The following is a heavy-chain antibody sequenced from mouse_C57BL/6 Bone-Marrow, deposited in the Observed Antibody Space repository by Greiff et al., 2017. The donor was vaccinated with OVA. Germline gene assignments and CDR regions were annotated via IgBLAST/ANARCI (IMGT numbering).Heavy chain of an antibody. CDR2: IYPYNGVS. CDR3: AREVDYYGSDAMDY. D-gene: IGHD1-1*01. Sequence: VQLQQSGPELVKPGASVKISCKASGYSFTGYYMHWVKQSHGNILDWIGYIYPYNGVSSYNQKFKGKATLTVDKSSSTAYMELHSLTSEDSAVYYCAREVDYYGSDAMDYRGSRNLSHRLL. J-gene: IGHJ4*01. V-gene: IGHV1-31*01. CDR1: GYSFTGYY.